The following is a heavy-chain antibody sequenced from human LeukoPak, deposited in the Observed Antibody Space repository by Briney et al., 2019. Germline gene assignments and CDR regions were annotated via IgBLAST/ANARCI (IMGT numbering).Heavy chain of an antibody. CDR1: GGSISSTNYY. V-gene: IGHV4-39*07. J-gene: IGHJ5*02. CDR2: ISYSGST. CDR3: ARGLRYSSSRSWFDP. D-gene: IGHD6-6*01. Sequence: SETLSLTCTVSGGSISSTNYYWGWIRQPPGKGLEWIGSISYSGSTYYNPSLKSRVTTSVDTSKNQFSLKLSSVTAADTAVYYCARGLRYSSSRSWFDPWGQGTLVTVSS.